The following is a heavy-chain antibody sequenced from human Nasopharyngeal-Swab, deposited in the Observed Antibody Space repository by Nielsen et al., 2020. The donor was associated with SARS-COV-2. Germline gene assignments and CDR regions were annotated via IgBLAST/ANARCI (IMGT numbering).Heavy chain of an antibody. D-gene: IGHD2-2*01. J-gene: IGHJ3*02. Sequence: LSLTCAASGFTFSSYWVSWVRQAPGKGLEWVANIKQDGSEKYYVDSVKGRFTISRDNAKNSLYLQMNSLRAEDTAVYYCARDRDYAGAFDIWGQGTMVTVSS. CDR3: ARDRDYAGAFDI. CDR2: IKQDGSEK. CDR1: GFTFSSYW. V-gene: IGHV3-7*01.